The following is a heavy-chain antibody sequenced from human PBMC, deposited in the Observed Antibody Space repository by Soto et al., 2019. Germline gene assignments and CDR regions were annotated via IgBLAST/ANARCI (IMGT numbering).Heavy chain of an antibody. V-gene: IGHV3-23*01. J-gene: IGHJ3*02. CDR3: APHVSCSGGRWQYDAFAI. CDR2: VTADGGT. CDR1: GFTVSSHA. Sequence: EVQVLESGGGLVQPGGSLRLSCEGSGFTVSSHAMTWIRQAPGKGPEWVSTVTADGGTYYADSVKGRFAMSRDTSENTLELQMNSLGADDTAAYYCAPHVSCSGGRWQYDAFAIRGQGTMVTVSS. D-gene: IGHD2-15*01.